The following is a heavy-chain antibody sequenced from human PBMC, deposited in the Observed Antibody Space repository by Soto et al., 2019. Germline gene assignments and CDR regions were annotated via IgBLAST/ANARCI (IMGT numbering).Heavy chain of an antibody. J-gene: IGHJ5*02. V-gene: IGHV1-18*04. CDR3: ARGDSNIAAGWFDL. CDR2: ISAYNGNT. Sequence: QVQLVQSGAEVKKPGASVKVACKASGYTFTSYGISWVRQAPGQGLEWMGWISAYNGNTNYAQKLQGRVTMTTDTSMSTGYMELRSLRSDDTAVYYGARGDSNIAAGWFDLCGQGTLVTVSS. CDR1: GYTFTSYG. D-gene: IGHD6-13*01.